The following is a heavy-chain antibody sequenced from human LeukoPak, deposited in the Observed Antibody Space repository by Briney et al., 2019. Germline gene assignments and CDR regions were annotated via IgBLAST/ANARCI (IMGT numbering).Heavy chain of an antibody. D-gene: IGHD5-12*01. V-gene: IGHV3-9*01. CDR1: GFTFDDYT. Sequence: PGGSLRLSCATSGFTFDDYTMHWVRLAPGRGLEWVSGIGWNSADMDYVDSVKGRFTISRDNSKNSLYLQMDSLRPEDTALYYCAKVAGNTGYANHFDFWGQGTLVTVPS. CDR2: IGWNSADM. J-gene: IGHJ4*02. CDR3: AKVAGNTGYANHFDF.